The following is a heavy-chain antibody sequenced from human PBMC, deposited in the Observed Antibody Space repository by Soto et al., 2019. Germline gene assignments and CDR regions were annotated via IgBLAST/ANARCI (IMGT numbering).Heavy chain of an antibody. J-gene: IGHJ3*02. CDR1: GGSISSGGYY. V-gene: IGHV4-31*03. CDR3: GRGGYYGDSFSSFYI. CDR2: IYYSGST. Sequence: SETLSLTCTVSGGSISSGGYYWSWIRQHPGKGLEWIGYIYYSGSTYYNPSLKSRVTIAVDTSKNQFSLKLSSVTAADTAVYYCGRGGYYGDSFSSFYIWGQGTMVTVSS. D-gene: IGHD4-17*01.